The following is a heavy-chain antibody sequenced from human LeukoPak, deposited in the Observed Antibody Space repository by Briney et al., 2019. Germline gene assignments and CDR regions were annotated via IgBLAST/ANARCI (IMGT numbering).Heavy chain of an antibody. Sequence: KPSETLSLTCTVSGGSISSSSYYWGWIRQPPGKGLEWIGNIYYSGTTYYNPSLKSRVTISVATSKNQFSLKLSSVTAADTAVYYRATPSSYWFDPWGQGTLVTVSS. CDR2: IYYSGTT. D-gene: IGHD6-13*01. J-gene: IGHJ5*02. CDR1: GGSISSSSYY. V-gene: IGHV4-39*01. CDR3: ATPSSYWFDP.